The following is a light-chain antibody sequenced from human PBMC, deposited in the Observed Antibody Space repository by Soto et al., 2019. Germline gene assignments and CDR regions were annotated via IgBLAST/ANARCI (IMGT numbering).Light chain of an antibody. Sequence: EIGMTQYPATLSVSPGETATLSCRASQTVSSNLACYHQKTGQDPRLLIYGASTRATGIPARFSGSGSGTEVTLPISSLRYEEVAVYYCQQHNDWPATFGQGTKVDIK. CDR3: QQHNDWPAT. J-gene: IGKJ1*01. CDR2: GAS. V-gene: IGKV3-15*01. CDR1: QTVSSN.